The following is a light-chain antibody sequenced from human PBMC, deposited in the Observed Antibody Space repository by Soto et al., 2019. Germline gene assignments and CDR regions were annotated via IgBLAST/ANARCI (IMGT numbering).Light chain of an antibody. Sequence: DIQMTQSPSSLSASVGDRVTITCQASQDISNYLNWYQQKPGKAPKLLIYDASNLETGVPSRFSGCGSGTDFTFTISSLQPEDIATYYCQQYDNLLPYTFGQGTKLEIK. J-gene: IGKJ2*01. CDR2: DAS. V-gene: IGKV1-33*01. CDR3: QQYDNLLPYT. CDR1: QDISNY.